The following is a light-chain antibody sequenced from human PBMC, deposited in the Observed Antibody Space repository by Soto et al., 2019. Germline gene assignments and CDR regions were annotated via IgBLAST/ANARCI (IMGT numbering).Light chain of an antibody. CDR1: QSVSRF. CDR3: QQRGNWPPIT. CDR2: DAS. Sequence: ETVLTQSPATLSLSPGERATLSCRASQSVSRFLAWYQQKPGQAPRLLVYDASNRATGIPARFSGSASGTDFTLTISSLEPEDFAVYYCQQRGNWPPITFGQGTRLDIK. J-gene: IGKJ5*01. V-gene: IGKV3-11*01.